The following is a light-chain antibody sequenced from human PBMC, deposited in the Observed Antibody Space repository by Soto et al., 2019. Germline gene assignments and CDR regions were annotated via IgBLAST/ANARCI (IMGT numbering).Light chain of an antibody. V-gene: IGKV3-11*01. CDR2: DAS. Sequence: ENVLAQYPATLSLSPGESATLSCRASQSVGSFLAWYQQKPGQGPRLLIYDASSRATGISARFSGSGSGTDFTLTISSLEPEDFAVYYCQQGNNWPLTFGGGTRVEIK. J-gene: IGKJ4*01. CDR3: QQGNNWPLT. CDR1: QSVGSF.